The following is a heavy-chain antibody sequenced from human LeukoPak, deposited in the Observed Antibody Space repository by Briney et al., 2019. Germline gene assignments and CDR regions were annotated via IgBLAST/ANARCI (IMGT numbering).Heavy chain of an antibody. CDR3: ARDTRYYYGSGSFRGFDY. D-gene: IGHD3-10*01. CDR2: INSDGSST. J-gene: IGHJ4*02. CDR1: GFTFSSYW. Sequence: GGSLRLSCAASGFTFSSYWMHWVRQAPGKGLVWVSRINSDGSSTSYADSVKGRFTISRDNAKNTLYLQMSSLRAEDTAVYYCARDTRYYYGSGSFRGFDYWGQGTLVTVSS. V-gene: IGHV3-74*01.